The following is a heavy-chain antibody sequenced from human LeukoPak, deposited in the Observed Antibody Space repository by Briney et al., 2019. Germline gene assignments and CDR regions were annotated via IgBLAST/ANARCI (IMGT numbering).Heavy chain of an antibody. V-gene: IGHV1-24*01. CDR2: FDPEDGET. Sequence: ASVKVSCTVSGYTLTELSMHWVRQAPGKGLEWMGGFDPEDGETIYAQKFQGRVTMTEDTSTDTAYMELSSLRSEDTAVYYCATSKGLWFGSDSYYYYGMDVWGKGTTVTVSS. J-gene: IGHJ6*04. D-gene: IGHD3-10*01. CDR1: GYTLTELS. CDR3: ATSKGLWFGSDSYYYYGMDV.